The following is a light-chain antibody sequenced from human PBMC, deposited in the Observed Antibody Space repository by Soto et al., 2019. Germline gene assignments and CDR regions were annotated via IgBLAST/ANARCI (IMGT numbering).Light chain of an antibody. J-gene: IGKJ3*01. Sequence: DIQLTQSPSSVSASVGDRVTITCRANQHIDRWLAWFQQKPGKAPELLIYGASILESWVPSWFNGSRSGTDFTLTISGLQPEDFATYYCHQAHTFPYTFGPGTKVDMK. CDR1: QHIDRW. CDR3: HQAHTFPYT. V-gene: IGKV1-12*01. CDR2: GAS.